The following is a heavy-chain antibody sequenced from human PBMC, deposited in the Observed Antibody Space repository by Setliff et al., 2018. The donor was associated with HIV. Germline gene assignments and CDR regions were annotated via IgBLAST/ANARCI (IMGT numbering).Heavy chain of an antibody. Sequence: ASVKVSCKASGYTFTSYGISWVRQAPGQGLEWMGWISAYNGNTNYAQKLQGRVTMTTDTSTSTAYMELRSLRSDDTAVYYCAIAWTYYYGSGSYRRLDYYYYYMDVWGKGTRSPSP. CDR1: GYTFTSYG. V-gene: IGHV1-18*01. CDR3: AIAWTYYYGSGSYRRLDYYYYYMDV. CDR2: ISAYNGNT. J-gene: IGHJ6*03. D-gene: IGHD3-10*01.